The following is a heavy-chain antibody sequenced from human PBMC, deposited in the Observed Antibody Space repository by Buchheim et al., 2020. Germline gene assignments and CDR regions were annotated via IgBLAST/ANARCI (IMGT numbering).Heavy chain of an antibody. CDR3: ARDLGSHYYMDV. CDR2: ITSGSSTI. J-gene: IGHJ6*03. Sequence: QVQLVESGGGLVKPGGSLRLSCAASGFTFSDYYMRWIRQAPGKGLEWISYITSGSSTIYYADSVEGRFTISRDNAKKSLYMQMNNLRAEDTAVYYCARDLGSHYYMDVWGKGTT. V-gene: IGHV3-11*01. CDR1: GFTFSDYY. D-gene: IGHD6-25*01.